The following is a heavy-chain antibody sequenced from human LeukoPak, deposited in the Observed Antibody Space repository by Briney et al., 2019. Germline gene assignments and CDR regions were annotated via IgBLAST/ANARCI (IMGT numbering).Heavy chain of an antibody. CDR2: IYYSGST. V-gene: IGHV4-30-4*08. Sequence: SETLPLTCTVSGGSISSGDYYWSWIRQPPGKGLEWIGYIYYSGSTYYNPSLKSRVTISVDTSKNQFSLKLSSVPAADTAVYYCARGGAYYYDSSGPHFDYWGQGTLVTVSS. CDR1: GGSISSGDYY. D-gene: IGHD3-22*01. J-gene: IGHJ4*02. CDR3: ARGGAYYYDSSGPHFDY.